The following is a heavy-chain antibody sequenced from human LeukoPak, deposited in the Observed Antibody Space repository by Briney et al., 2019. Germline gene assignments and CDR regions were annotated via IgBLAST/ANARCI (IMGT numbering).Heavy chain of an antibody. J-gene: IGHJ6*02. D-gene: IGHD5-18*01. CDR3: AYETAMAPLYYYYGMDV. V-gene: IGHV1-46*03. Sequence: ASVKVSCKASGYTFTSYYMHWVRQAPGQGLEWMGIINPSGGSTSYAQKFQGRVTMTRDTSTSTVYMELSSLRSEDTAVYYCAYETAMAPLYYYYGMDVWGQGTTVTVSS. CDR1: GYTFTSYY. CDR2: INPSGGST.